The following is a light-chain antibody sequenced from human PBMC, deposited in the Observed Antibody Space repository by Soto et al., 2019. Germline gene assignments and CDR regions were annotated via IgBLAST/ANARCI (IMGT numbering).Light chain of an antibody. CDR1: SSDVGGYNY. CDR2: EVN. J-gene: IGLJ2*01. CDR3: SSYTSSSTYVL. Sequence: QSALTQPPSASGSPGQSVTISCTGTSSDVGGYNYVSWYQQHPGKAPKLMIYEVNKRPSGVPDRFSGSKSGNTASLTISGLQSEDEAEYYCSSYTSSSTYVLFGGGNKLTVL. V-gene: IGLV2-8*01.